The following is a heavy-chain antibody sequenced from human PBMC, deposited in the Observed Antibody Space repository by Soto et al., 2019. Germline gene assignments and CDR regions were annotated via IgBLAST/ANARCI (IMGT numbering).Heavy chain of an antibody. D-gene: IGHD4-17*01. Sequence: GGALRLSCAASGFTFSSYGMHWVRQAPGKGLEWVAVIWYDGSNKYYADSVKGRFTISRDNSKNTLYLQMNSLRAEDTAVYYCARDHDDYGYYGRRSSHFDYRAQGSLVTVS. CDR3: ARDHDDYGYYGRRSSHFDY. CDR2: IWYDGSNK. V-gene: IGHV3-33*01. CDR1: GFTFSSYG. J-gene: IGHJ4*02.